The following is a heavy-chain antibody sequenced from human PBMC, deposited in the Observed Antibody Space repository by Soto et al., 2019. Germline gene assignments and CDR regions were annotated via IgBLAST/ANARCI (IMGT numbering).Heavy chain of an antibody. V-gene: IGHV3-53*01. CDR2: VYSGGST. CDR1: GFTVSNTY. CDR3: AKDPTSYDSSAQFDS. J-gene: IGHJ4*02. D-gene: IGHD3-22*01. Sequence: EGSLRLSCAASGFTVSNTYLSWVRQAPGKGLEWVSAVYSGGSTYYADSVKGRFTISRDNSNNTLYLQMNSLRAEDTAVYYCAKDPTSYDSSAQFDSWGQGTLVTVSS.